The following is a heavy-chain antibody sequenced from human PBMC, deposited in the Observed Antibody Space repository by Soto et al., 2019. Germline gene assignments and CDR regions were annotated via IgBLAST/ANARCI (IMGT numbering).Heavy chain of an antibody. V-gene: IGHV3-53*01. CDR1: GFTVSNNY. CDR2: IYSGGYT. J-gene: IGHJ4*02. CDR3: GGHPGGGGY. Sequence: EVQLVESGGGLIQPGGSLRLSCAVSGFTVSNNYMSWVRQAPGKGLEGVSVIYSGGYTAYGDSVKGRFTISRDNSKNTPFLQKKSPRAAARGVFFCGGHPGGGGYWGQGTLVTVSS. D-gene: IGHD3-10*01.